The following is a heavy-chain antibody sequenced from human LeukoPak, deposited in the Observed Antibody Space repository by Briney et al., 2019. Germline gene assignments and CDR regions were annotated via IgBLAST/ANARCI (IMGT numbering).Heavy chain of an antibody. CDR2: INPNSGGT. J-gene: IGHJ1*01. D-gene: IGHD5-24*01. CDR3: AKVGRFGGYNPTGFQH. CDR1: GYTFTGDY. Sequence: ASVMVSCKASGYTFTGDYMNWVRLAPGQGLEWMGRINPNSGGTNYARKFQGRVTMTRDTSISTTYMELRNLRSDDTAVYFCAKVGRFGGYNPTGFQHWGQGTLVTVSS. V-gene: IGHV1-2*06.